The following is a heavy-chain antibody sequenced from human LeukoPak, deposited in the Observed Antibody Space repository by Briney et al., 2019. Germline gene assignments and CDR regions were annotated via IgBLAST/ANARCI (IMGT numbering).Heavy chain of an antibody. CDR2: ISGSGGIT. J-gene: IGHJ3*02. CDR1: GFTFNSYA. Sequence: PGGSLRLSCAASGFTFNSYAMGCVRQAPGKGLEWVSAISGSGGITYYADSVKGRFTISRDDSENTLYLQMNSLRAEDTAVYYCAKMTGTTSADAFGIWGQGTKVTVSS. V-gene: IGHV3-23*01. CDR3: AKMTGTTSADAFGI. D-gene: IGHD1-1*01.